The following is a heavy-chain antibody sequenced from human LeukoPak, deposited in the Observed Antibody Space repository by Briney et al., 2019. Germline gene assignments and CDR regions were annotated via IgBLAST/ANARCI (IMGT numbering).Heavy chain of an antibody. CDR1: GDSVRSDTYY. V-gene: IGHV4-61*01. CDR3: VRETTTEYYDSSGYYRQTEVFDA. Sequence: SETLSLTCTVSGDSVRSDTYYWSWIRQPPGKGLEWIGFVYYSGRTNYNASLKSRVTMSVDTSKNQFSLMLRSVTAADTAVYYCVRETTTEYYDSSGYYRQTEVFDAWGQGTMVTVSS. CDR2: VYYSGRT. D-gene: IGHD3-22*01. J-gene: IGHJ3*01.